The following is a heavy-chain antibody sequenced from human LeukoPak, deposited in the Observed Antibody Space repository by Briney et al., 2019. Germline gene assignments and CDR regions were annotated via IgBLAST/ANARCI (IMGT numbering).Heavy chain of an antibody. V-gene: IGHV3-23*01. CDR2: ISGSGSST. J-gene: IGHJ4*02. D-gene: IGHD3-9*01. CDR3: AKVFLSDWLIDS. CDR1: GFIFSSYA. Sequence: PGGSLRLSCAASGFIFSSYATSWVRQAPGKGLEWVSVISGSGSSTYYADSVKGRFTISRDNSKYTLYLQMDSLRAEDTAVYYCAKVFLSDWLIDSWGQGTLVVVSS.